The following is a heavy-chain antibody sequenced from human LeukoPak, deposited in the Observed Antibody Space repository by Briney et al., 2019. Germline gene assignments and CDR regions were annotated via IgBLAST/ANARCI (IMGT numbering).Heavy chain of an antibody. Sequence: GASVKVSCKASGYTFTSYGISWVRQAPGQGLEWMGWISAYNGNTNYAQKLQGRVTMTTDTSTSTAYMELSSLRSEDTAVYYCAVDVYCSGGSGDAYWFDPWGQGTLVTVSS. J-gene: IGHJ5*02. CDR1: GYTFTSYG. V-gene: IGHV1-18*01. CDR2: ISAYNGNT. D-gene: IGHD2-15*01. CDR3: AVDVYCSGGSGDAYWFDP.